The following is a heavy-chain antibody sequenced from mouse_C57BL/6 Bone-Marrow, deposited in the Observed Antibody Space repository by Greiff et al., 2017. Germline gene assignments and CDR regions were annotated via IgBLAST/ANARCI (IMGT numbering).Heavy chain of an antibody. J-gene: IGHJ2*01. Sequence: EVQLKESGAELVRPGASVKLSCTASGFNIKDDYMHWVKQRPEQGLEWIGWIDPANGDTEYASKFQGKATITADTSANTAYLQLSSLTSEDTAVYYCTTHYYGSQDYWGQGTTLTVSS. D-gene: IGHD1-1*01. V-gene: IGHV14-4*01. CDR3: TTHYYGSQDY. CDR1: GFNIKDDY. CDR2: IDPANGDT.